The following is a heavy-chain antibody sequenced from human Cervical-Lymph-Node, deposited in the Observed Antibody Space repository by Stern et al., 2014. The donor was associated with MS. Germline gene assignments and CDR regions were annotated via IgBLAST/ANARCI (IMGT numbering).Heavy chain of an antibody. CDR1: GFTFSSYG. D-gene: IGHD6-13*01. V-gene: IGHV3-33*01. CDR2: IWYDGSNK. CDR3: ARDIAAAGTAYWDY. J-gene: IGHJ4*02. Sequence: VQLVQSGGGVVQPGRSLRLSCAASGFTFSSYGMHWVRQAPGKGLEWVAVIWYDGSNKYYADSVKGRFTISRDNSKNTLYLQMNSLRAEDTAVYYCARDIAAAGTAYWDYWGQGTLVTVSS.